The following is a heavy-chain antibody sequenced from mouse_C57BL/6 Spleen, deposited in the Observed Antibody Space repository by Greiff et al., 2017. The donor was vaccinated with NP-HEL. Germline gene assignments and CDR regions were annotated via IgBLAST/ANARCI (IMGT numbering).Heavy chain of an antibody. CDR2: INPSTGGT. CDR1: GYSFTGYY. V-gene: IGHV1-42*01. Sequence: EVQLQQSGPELVKPGASVKISCKASGYSFTGYYMNWVKQSPEKSLEWIGEINPSTGGTTYNQKFKAKATLTVDKSSSTAYMQLKGLTSEDSAVYYCARGVYYGKGDYFDYWGQGTTLTVSS. J-gene: IGHJ2*01. D-gene: IGHD2-1*01. CDR3: ARGVYYGKGDYFDY.